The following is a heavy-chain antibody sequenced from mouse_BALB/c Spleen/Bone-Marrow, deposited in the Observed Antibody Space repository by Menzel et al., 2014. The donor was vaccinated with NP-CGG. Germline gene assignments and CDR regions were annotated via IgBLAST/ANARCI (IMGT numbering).Heavy chain of an antibody. D-gene: IGHD1-1*01. J-gene: IGHJ3*01. V-gene: IGHV1-74*01. CDR3: ARLEGNYGSTFAY. Sequence: VQLQQSGAELVRPGASVKLSYKASGYSFTSYWMNWVKQRPGQGLEWIGMIHPSDTETRLNQRFKDKATLTVDKSSSTAYMQLSSPTSEDSAVYYCARLEGNYGSTFAYWGQGTLVTVSA. CDR1: GYSFTSYW. CDR2: IHPSDTET.